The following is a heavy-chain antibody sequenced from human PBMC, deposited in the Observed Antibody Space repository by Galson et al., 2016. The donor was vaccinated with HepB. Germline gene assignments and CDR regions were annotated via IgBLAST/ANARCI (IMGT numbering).Heavy chain of an antibody. CDR3: ARDPGALTGTYQYFDL. V-gene: IGHV3-9*01. J-gene: IGHJ2*01. CDR2: ITWNSGAT. Sequence: SLRLSCAASGFTFDDHAMHWVRQAPGRGLEWVARITWNSGATGDAASLGGRFTISRDNAKNSLYLHMSRLTAGDSATYYCARDPGALTGTYQYFDLWGRGAPVTVSP. CDR1: GFTFDDHA. D-gene: IGHD1-26*01.